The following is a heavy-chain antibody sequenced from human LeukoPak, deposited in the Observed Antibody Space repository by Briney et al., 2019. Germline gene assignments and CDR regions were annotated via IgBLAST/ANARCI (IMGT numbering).Heavy chain of an antibody. Sequence: GGSLRLSCAASGFTFSSYSMNWVRQAPGKGLEWVSYISSSSSTIYYADSVKGRFTISRDNAKNSLYLQMNSLRAEDTAVYYCARDIVVVPAAIHYYYGMDVWGQGTTVIVSS. J-gene: IGHJ6*02. CDR1: GFTFSSYS. V-gene: IGHV3-48*04. CDR2: ISSSSSTI. CDR3: ARDIVVVPAAIHYYYGMDV. D-gene: IGHD2-2*01.